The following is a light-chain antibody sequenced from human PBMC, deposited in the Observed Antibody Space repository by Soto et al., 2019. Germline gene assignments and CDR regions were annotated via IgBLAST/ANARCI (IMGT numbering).Light chain of an antibody. V-gene: IGKV3-11*01. J-gene: IGKJ4*01. Sequence: EIVLTQSPATLSLSPGERATLSCRASQSVNSYLAWYQQKPGQAPRLLIFDASNRATGIPARFSGSGSGTDSTLTISSLEPEDSAVYYCQHRRSWPLTFGGGTKVEIK. CDR1: QSVNSY. CDR2: DAS. CDR3: QHRRSWPLT.